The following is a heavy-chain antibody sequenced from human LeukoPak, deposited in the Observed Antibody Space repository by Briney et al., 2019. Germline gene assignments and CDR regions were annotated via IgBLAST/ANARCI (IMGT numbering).Heavy chain of an antibody. J-gene: IGHJ3*02. V-gene: IGHV3-23*01. CDR2: ISGSGSST. D-gene: IGHD5-18*01. CDR3: AKDRAIHLVPYYLVPDI. Sequence: PGGSLRLSCAASGFTFSSYAMSWVPHAPGKGLEWVSAISGSGSSTYYADSVKGRFTISRDNSKNTLYMQMNRLRAEDTAVYYCAKDRAIHLVPYYLVPDIWGRGTVVTVSS. CDR1: GFTFSSYA.